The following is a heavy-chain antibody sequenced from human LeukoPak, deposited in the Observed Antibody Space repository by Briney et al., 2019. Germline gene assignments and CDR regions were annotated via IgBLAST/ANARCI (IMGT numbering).Heavy chain of an antibody. CDR2: ISGSGGST. D-gene: IGHD3-10*01. CDR3: VKLHTVQLRLWFGELLSYFQH. CDR1: GFTFSSYA. Sequence: GGSLRLSCAASGFTFSSYAMSWVRQAPGKGLEWVSAISGSGGSTYYADSVKGRFTISRDNSKNTLYLQMNSLRAEDTAVYYCVKLHTVQLRLWFGELLSYFQHWGQGTLVTVSS. V-gene: IGHV3-23*01. J-gene: IGHJ1*01.